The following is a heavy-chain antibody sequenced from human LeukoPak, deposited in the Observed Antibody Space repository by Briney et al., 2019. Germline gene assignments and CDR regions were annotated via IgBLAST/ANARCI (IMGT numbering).Heavy chain of an antibody. CDR1: GGSISSNNW. Sequence: SETLSLTCAVSGGSISSNNWWSWVRQPPGKGLEWIGEISHSGSTNYNPSLESRVTISVDKSKNQFSLKLSSMTAADTAVYFCARVTGTTPFDFRGQGTLVTVSS. V-gene: IGHV4-4*02. CDR2: ISHSGST. D-gene: IGHD1-1*01. J-gene: IGHJ4*02. CDR3: ARVTGTTPFDF.